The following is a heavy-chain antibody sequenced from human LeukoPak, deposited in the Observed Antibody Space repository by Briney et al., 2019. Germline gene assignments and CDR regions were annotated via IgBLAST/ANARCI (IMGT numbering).Heavy chain of an antibody. D-gene: IGHD3-16*02. CDR3: ARGRDTPFDY. V-gene: IGHV3-53*01. J-gene: IGHJ4*02. CDR1: GFTFSSFA. CDR2: IYSGGST. Sequence: GGSLRLSCAASGFTFSSFAMSWVRQAPGKGLEWVSVIYSGGSTYYADSVKGRFTISRDNSKNTLYLQMNSLRAEDTAVYYCARGRDTPFDYWGQGTLVTVSS.